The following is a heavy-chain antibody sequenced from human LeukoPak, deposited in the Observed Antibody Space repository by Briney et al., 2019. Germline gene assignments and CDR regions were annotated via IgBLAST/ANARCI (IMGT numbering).Heavy chain of an antibody. CDR3: ASDSSAVDY. D-gene: IGHD6-25*01. V-gene: IGHV1-46*01. Sequence: GASVKVSCKASGYTFTSYYMHWVRQAPGQGLEWMGIINPSGGGTSYAQKFQGRVTMTRDTSTSTVYMELRSLRSEDTAVYYCASDSSAVDYWGQGTLVTVSS. CDR2: INPSGGGT. J-gene: IGHJ4*02. CDR1: GYTFTSYY.